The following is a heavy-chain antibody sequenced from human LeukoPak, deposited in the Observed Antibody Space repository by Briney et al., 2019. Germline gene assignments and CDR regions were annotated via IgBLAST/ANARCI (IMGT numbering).Heavy chain of an antibody. Sequence: HPGGSLRLSCAASGFTFSSYWMHWVRQAPGKGLVWVSCINSDGSSTSYADSVKGRFTISRDNAKNTLYLQMNSLRAEDTAVYYCARDAPTMVRGVMAPDYWGQGTLVTVSS. D-gene: IGHD3-10*01. CDR3: ARDAPTMVRGVMAPDY. CDR2: INSDGSST. V-gene: IGHV3-74*01. J-gene: IGHJ4*02. CDR1: GFTFSSYW.